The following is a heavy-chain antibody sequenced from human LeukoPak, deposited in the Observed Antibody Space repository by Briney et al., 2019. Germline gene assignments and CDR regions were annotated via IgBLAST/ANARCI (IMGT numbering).Heavy chain of an antibody. CDR3: ARGLYCSSTSCYGYYYYMDV. V-gene: IGHV4-34*01. CDR1: GGSFSGYY. CDR2: INHSGST. D-gene: IGHD2-2*01. J-gene: IGHJ6*03. Sequence: SETLSLTCAVYGGSFSGYYWSWIRQPPGKGLEWIGEINHSGSTNYNPSLKSRVTISVDTSKNQFSLELSSVTAADTAVYYRARGLYCSSTSCYGYYYYMDVWGKGTTVTVSS.